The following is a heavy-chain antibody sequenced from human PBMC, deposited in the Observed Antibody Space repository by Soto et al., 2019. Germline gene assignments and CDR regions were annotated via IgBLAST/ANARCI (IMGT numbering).Heavy chain of an antibody. D-gene: IGHD6-19*01. J-gene: IGHJ4*02. V-gene: IGHV3-74*01. Sequence: EVQLMESGGGLVQPGGSLRLSCAASGFTFSSYWMHWVRQAPGKGLVWVSRINSDGSSTTYADSVKGRFTICRDNAKNTLYLQMNSLRAEDTAVYYCVRGEGGWETYWGQGTLVTVSS. CDR1: GFTFSSYW. CDR2: INSDGSST. CDR3: VRGEGGWETY.